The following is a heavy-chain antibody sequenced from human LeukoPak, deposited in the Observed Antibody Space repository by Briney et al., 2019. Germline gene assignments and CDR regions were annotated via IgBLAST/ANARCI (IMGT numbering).Heavy chain of an antibody. D-gene: IGHD3-16*02. V-gene: IGHV1-8*01. Sequence: GASVKVSCKASGYSFSSHVINWVRQATGQGLEWMGWMNPKSGNTDHAQKFQGRVTMSRNTSISVAYLELSSLRSEDTAVYFCVRASLHRGLVGYYFDSWGQGTPVTVFS. J-gene: IGHJ4*02. CDR3: VRASLHRGLVGYYFDS. CDR1: GYSFSSHV. CDR2: MNPKSGNT.